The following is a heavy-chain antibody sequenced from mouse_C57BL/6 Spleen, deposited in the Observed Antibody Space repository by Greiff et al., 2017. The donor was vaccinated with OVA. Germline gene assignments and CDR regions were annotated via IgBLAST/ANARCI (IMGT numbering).Heavy chain of an antibody. CDR2: IDPETGGT. V-gene: IGHV1-15*01. J-gene: IGHJ4*01. CDR3: TRGISGAMDY. CDR1: GYTFTDYE. Sequence: QVQLQQSGAELVRPGASVTLSCKASGYTFTDYEMPWVKQTPVHGLEWIGAIDPETGGTAYNQKFKGKAILTADKSSSTAYMELRSLTSEDSAVYYCTRGISGAMDYWGQGTSVTVSS.